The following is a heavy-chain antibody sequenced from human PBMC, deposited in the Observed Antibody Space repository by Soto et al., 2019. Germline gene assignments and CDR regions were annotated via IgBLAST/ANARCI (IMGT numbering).Heavy chain of an antibody. J-gene: IGHJ6*02. CDR3: AKDLGDIVVVVAATSNYGMDV. CDR2: ISYDGSNK. Sequence: GGSLRLSCAASGFTFSRYGMHWVRQAPGKGLEWVAVISYDGSNKYYADSVKGRFTISRDNSKNTLYLQMNSLRAEDTAVYYCAKDLGDIVVVVAATSNYGMDVWGQGTTVTVSS. CDR1: GFTFSRYG. D-gene: IGHD2-15*01. V-gene: IGHV3-30*18.